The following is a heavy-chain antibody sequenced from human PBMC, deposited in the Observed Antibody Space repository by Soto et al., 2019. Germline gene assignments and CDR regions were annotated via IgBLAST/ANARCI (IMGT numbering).Heavy chain of an antibody. D-gene: IGHD3-16*01. CDR3: AKGGRDAPFDH. CDR2: IRRSGDST. V-gene: IGHV3-23*01. Sequence: EVQLLESGGGLVQPGGSLRLSCAASGFIFSNYAMTWVRQAPGKGLEWVSTIRRSGDSTFYADSVKGRFTISRDNSKNTLYLQMNSLRVEDTAVYYCAKGGRDAPFDHWGQGTVVTVSS. CDR1: GFIFSNYA. J-gene: IGHJ4*02.